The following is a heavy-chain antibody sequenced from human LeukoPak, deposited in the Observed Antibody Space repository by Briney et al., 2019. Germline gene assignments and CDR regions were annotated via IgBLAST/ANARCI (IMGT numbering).Heavy chain of an antibody. V-gene: IGHV4-59*12. J-gene: IGHJ3*02. CDR1: GGSISSYY. CDR3: ARDGGYGAFDI. CDR2: IYYSGST. D-gene: IGHD5-12*01. Sequence: SETLSLTCTVSGGSISSYYWSWIRQPPGKGLERIGYIYYSGSTNYNPSLKSRVTISVDTSKNQFSLKLSSVTAADTAVYYCARDGGYGAFDIWGQGTMVTVSS.